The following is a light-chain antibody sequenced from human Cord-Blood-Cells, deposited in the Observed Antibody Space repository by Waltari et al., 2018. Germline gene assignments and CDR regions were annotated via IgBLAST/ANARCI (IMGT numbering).Light chain of an antibody. J-gene: IGKJ1*01. CDR2: AAS. Sequence: IQMTQSQSSLSASVGDRVPTTCRASQSISSYLNWYQQKPGKAPKLLIYAASSLQSGVPSRFSGSGSGTDFTLTISSLQPEDFATYYCQQSYSTPQTFGQGTKVEIK. V-gene: IGKV1-39*01. CDR1: QSISSY. CDR3: QQSYSTPQT.